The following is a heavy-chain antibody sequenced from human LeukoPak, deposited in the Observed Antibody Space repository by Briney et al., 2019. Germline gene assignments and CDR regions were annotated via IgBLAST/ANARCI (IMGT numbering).Heavy chain of an antibody. Sequence: ASVKVSCKASGYTFTSYGISWVRQAPGQGLEWMGWISAYNGNTNYAQKLQGRVTMTTDTSTSTAYMELRSLRSEDTAVYYCARESGYYYDSSGYYYGMDVWGQGTTVTVSS. V-gene: IGHV1-18*01. J-gene: IGHJ6*02. CDR3: ARESGYYYDSSGYYYGMDV. D-gene: IGHD3-22*01. CDR1: GYTFTSYG. CDR2: ISAYNGNT.